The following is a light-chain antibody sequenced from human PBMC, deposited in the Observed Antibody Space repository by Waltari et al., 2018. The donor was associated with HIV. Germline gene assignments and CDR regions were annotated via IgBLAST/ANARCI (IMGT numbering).Light chain of an antibody. J-gene: IGLJ3*02. Sequence: QPALTQPASVSGSPGQSITISCTGTSSDVGGYNYVSWYQQHPGKAPKLMIYEVSNRPSGVSNRFSGSKSGNTASLTIAGLQAEDEADYYCSSYTSSSTSFGGGTKLTVL. CDR1: SSDVGGYNY. CDR3: SSYTSSSTS. V-gene: IGLV2-14*01. CDR2: EVS.